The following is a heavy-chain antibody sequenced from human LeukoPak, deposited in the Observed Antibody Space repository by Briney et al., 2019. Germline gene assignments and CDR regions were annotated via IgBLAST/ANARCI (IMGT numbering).Heavy chain of an antibody. J-gene: IGHJ6*02. CDR1: GFTFSSYW. D-gene: IGHD3-22*01. CDR3: ARALTYYDSSGYYYYYYGMDV. V-gene: IGHV3-74*01. CDR2: INSDGSST. Sequence: PGGSLRLSCAASGFTFSSYWMHWVRQAPGKGLVWVSRINSDGSSTSYADSVKGRFTISRDNAKNTLYLQMNSLRAEDTAVYYCARALTYYDSSGYYYYYYGMDVWGQGTTVTVSS.